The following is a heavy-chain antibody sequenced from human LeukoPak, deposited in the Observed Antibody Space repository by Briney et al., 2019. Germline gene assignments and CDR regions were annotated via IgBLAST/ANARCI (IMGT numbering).Heavy chain of an antibody. Sequence: GGSLRLSCAASGFYFEDYTMYWVRQVPAKGLEWVSIISMDGTNTYYAESVKGRFTISRDNSKNSLSLQMNSLRTEDTALYYCAKGRGTGYRYGPIENWGQGALVTVSS. V-gene: IGHV3-43*01. CDR3: AKGRGTGYRYGPIEN. CDR2: ISMDGTNT. CDR1: GFYFEDYT. D-gene: IGHD5-18*01. J-gene: IGHJ4*02.